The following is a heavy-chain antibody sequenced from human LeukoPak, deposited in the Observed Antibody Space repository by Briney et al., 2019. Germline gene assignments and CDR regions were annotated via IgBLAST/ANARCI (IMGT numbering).Heavy chain of an antibody. J-gene: IGHJ5*02. CDR2: INHFGCST. CDR3: ARGNLYDSSGGYSYSNWIDT. V-gene: IGHV1-46*01. D-gene: IGHD3-22*01. Sequence: SVPVSCKASVYTPPNYYMHWVRPAPGQGLEGMGIINHFGCSTNFAQKFQGRVSMTRESSKSTVYMELSSLRSEDTAVYCCARGNLYDSSGGYSYSNWIDTWGQGTLVTVSS. CDR1: VYTPPNYY.